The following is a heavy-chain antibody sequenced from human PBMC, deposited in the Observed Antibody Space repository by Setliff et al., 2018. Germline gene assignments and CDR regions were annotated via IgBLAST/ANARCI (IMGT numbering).Heavy chain of an antibody. J-gene: IGHJ6*02. CDR1: GGSISPYF. Sequence: SETLSLTCTVSGGSISPYFWSWIRQPPGKGLEWIGYIYHNGNTNFNPSLKTRVTMSVDTSKNQFALNLKAVTAADTAVYYCARDRTAYTYGLDVWGQGTTVTVSS. V-gene: IGHV4-59*01. CDR2: IYHNGNT. CDR3: ARDRTAYTYGLDV. D-gene: IGHD3-16*01.